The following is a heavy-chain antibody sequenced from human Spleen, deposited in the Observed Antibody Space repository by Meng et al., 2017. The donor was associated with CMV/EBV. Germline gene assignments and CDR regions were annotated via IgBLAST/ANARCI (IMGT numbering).Heavy chain of an antibody. CDR2: ISNDGSKK. CDR3: ARGRGIIQLKYYFDY. J-gene: IGHJ4*02. CDR1: GFTFSSYA. Sequence: GGSLRLSCAASGFTFSSYAMHWVRQAPGKGLEWVALISNDGSKKDIADFVQGRFLISRDNSKNTLYLQMHSLRAEDTAVYYCARGRGIIQLKYYFDYWGQGTLVTVSS. V-gene: IGHV3-30-3*01. D-gene: IGHD3-10*01.